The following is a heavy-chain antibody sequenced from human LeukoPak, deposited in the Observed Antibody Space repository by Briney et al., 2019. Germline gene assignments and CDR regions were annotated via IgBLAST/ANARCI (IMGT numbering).Heavy chain of an antibody. D-gene: IGHD3-22*01. J-gene: IGHJ4*02. V-gene: IGHV1-2*02. Sequence: ASVKVSCKASGYTFTGYYMHWVRQAPGQGLEWMGWINPNSGGTNYAQKFQGRVTMTRDTSISTACMELSRLRSDDTAVYYCASTPRNYYDSSGYYSDYWGQGTLVTVSS. CDR2: INPNSGGT. CDR1: GYTFTGYY. CDR3: ASTPRNYYDSSGYYSDY.